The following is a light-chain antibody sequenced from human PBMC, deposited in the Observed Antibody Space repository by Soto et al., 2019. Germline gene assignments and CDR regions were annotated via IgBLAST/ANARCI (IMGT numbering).Light chain of an antibody. V-gene: IGKV1-39*01. CDR3: QQTFRYPYT. CDR1: HSIRSY. CDR2: AAS. Sequence: EIQMTQSPPSLSTSPGDRITITCRTSHSIRSYLNWYQEKAGTAPRLLIYAASTLQDGVPSRFNGSGSGTAVPLTITGLRPDDVGTYFCQQTFRYPYTFGQGTKLEI. J-gene: IGKJ2*01.